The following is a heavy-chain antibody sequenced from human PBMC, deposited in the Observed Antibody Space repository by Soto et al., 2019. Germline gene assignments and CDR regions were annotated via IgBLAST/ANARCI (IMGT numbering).Heavy chain of an antibody. J-gene: IGHJ5*02. V-gene: IGHV1-18*01. CDR3: ARNRPLTIFGVVTPGGGFDP. CDR2: ISAYNGNT. D-gene: IGHD3-3*01. Sequence: QVQLVQSGAEVKKPGASVKVSCKASGYTFTSYGISWVRQAPGQGLEWMGWISAYNGNTNYAQKLQGRVTMTTDTSTSTAYMELRSLRSDDKAVYYCARNRPLTIFGVVTPGGGFDPWGQGTLVTVSS. CDR1: GYTFTSYG.